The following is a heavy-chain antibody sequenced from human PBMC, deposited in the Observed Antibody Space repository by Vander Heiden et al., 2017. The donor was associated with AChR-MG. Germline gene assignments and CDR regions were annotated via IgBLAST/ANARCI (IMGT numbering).Heavy chain of an antibody. CDR2: ISYDGSNK. CDR1: GFTFSRYG. D-gene: IGHD3-16*01. J-gene: IGHJ4*02. Sequence: QVQLVESGGGVVQPGRSLGLSCAASGFTFSRYGMHWARQAPGKGLECVAVISYDGSNKYYADSVKGRFTISRDNSKNTLYLQMNSLRAEDTAVYYCAKGGPLGEYFDYWGQGTLVTVSS. CDR3: AKGGPLGEYFDY. V-gene: IGHV3-30*18.